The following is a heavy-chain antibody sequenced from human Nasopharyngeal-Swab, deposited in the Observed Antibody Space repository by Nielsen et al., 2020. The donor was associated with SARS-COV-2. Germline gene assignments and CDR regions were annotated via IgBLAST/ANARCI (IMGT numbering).Heavy chain of an antibody. J-gene: IGHJ6*03. CDR2: INHSGST. V-gene: IGHV4-34*01. D-gene: IGHD2-2*01. Sequence: RQAPGKGLEWIAEINHSGSTNYNPSLRSRVTISVDTSKNQFSLKLSSVTAADTAVYYCARGLSGIVPAPILGLGPFYSYYYMDVWGKGTTVTVSS. CDR3: ARGLSGIVPAPILGLGPFYSYYYMDV.